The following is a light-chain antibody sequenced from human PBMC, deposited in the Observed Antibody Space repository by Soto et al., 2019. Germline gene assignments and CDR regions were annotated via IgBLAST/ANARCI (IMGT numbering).Light chain of an antibody. CDR1: QDISNS. J-gene: IGKJ4*01. CDR2: DAS. CDR3: QQYENVPPLT. V-gene: IGKV1-33*01. Sequence: DIQMTQSPSSLSASVGDRVTITCQASQDISNSLSWYQQKPGKAPNLLIFDASNLETGVSSRFSGSGSGTEFTFTISNLQPEDIAAYYCQQYENVPPLTFGGGTKVEIK.